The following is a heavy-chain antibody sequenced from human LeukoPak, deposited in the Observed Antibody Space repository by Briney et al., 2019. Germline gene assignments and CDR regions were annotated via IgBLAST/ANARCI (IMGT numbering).Heavy chain of an antibody. CDR2: IYYSGST. V-gene: IGHV4-59*12. Sequence: PSETLSLTCTVSGGSISSYYWSWIRQPPGKGLEWIGYIYYSGSTNYNPSLKSRATISVDTSKNQFSLKLSSVTAADTAVYYCARAYGDYRYYYYYMDVWGKGTTVTVSS. J-gene: IGHJ6*03. D-gene: IGHD4-17*01. CDR1: GGSISSYY. CDR3: ARAYGDYRYYYYYMDV.